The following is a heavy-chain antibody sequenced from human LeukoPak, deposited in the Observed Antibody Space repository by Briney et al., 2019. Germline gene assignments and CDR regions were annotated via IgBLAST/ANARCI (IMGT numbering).Heavy chain of an antibody. Sequence: GRSLRLSCEASGFTFSTYGMHWVRQAPGKGLEWVAVIWYEGSNKHYADSVKGRFTIYRDKSKNMLYLQMNSLRAEDTAVYFCARGEYDILTEYIDHWGQGTLVTVSS. CDR3: ARGEYDILTEYIDH. CDR2: IWYEGSNK. V-gene: IGHV3-33*01. D-gene: IGHD3-9*01. J-gene: IGHJ4*02. CDR1: GFTFSTYG.